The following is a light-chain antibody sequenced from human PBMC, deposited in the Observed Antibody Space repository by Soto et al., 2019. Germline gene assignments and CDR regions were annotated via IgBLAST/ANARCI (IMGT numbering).Light chain of an antibody. V-gene: IGKV2-28*01. Sequence: DIVMTQSPLSLPVTPGEPASISCRSSQSLLHSNGYNYLDWYLQKPGQSPQLLISLGSNRASGVHDRFNGSGSGTDFTLKISRVEAEDVGVYYCMQALQTPRTFGQGTKVEI. CDR2: LGS. CDR3: MQALQTPRT. CDR1: QSLLHSNGYNY. J-gene: IGKJ1*01.